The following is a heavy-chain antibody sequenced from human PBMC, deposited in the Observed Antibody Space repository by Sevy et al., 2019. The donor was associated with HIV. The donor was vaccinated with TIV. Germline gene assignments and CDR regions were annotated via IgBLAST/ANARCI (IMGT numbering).Heavy chain of an antibody. CDR3: AREWKIPGIAVGYFDY. CDR2: ISYDGSNK. V-gene: IGHV3-30-3*01. CDR1: GFTFSSYA. D-gene: IGHD6-19*01. J-gene: IGHJ4*02. Sequence: GGSLRLSCAASGFTFSSYAMHWVRQAPGKGLEWVAVISYDGSNKYYADSVKGRFTISRDNSKNTLYLQMNSLRAEDTAVYYCAREWKIPGIAVGYFDYWGQGTLVTVSS.